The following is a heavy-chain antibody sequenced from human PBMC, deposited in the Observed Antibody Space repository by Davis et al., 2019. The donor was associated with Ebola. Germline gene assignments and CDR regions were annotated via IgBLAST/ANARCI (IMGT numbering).Heavy chain of an antibody. Sequence: SLKISCAASGFTFDDYAMHWVRQAPGKGLEWVSGISWNSGSIGYADSVKGRFTISRDNAKNSLYLQMNSLRAEDTALYYCARDCWVPAAVPGYYYYGMDVWGKGTTVTVSS. CDR3: ARDCWVPAAVPGYYYYGMDV. CDR2: ISWNSGSI. V-gene: IGHV3-9*01. D-gene: IGHD2-2*01. CDR1: GFTFDDYA. J-gene: IGHJ6*04.